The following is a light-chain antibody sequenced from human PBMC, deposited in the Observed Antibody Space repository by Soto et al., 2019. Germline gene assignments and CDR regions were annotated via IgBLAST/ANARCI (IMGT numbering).Light chain of an antibody. CDR3: CSYAGIRTPYV. Sequence: QSALTQPASVSGSPGQSITISCTGTSSDVGSYNLVSWYQQHPGKAPKLMIYEGSKRPSGVSNRFSGSKSGNTASLTISGLQAEDEADDYCCSYAGIRTPYVFGTGTKVTVL. V-gene: IGLV2-23*01. J-gene: IGLJ1*01. CDR2: EGS. CDR1: SSDVGSYNL.